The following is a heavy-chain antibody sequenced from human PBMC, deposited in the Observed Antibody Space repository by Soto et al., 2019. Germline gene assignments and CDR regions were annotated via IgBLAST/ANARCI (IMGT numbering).Heavy chain of an antibody. D-gene: IGHD2-15*01. CDR2: INHSGST. CDR3: AGVSSGYCSGGGCSTPDY. V-gene: IGHV4-34*01. J-gene: IGHJ4*02. CDR1: GGSFSGYY. Sequence: QVQLQQWGAGLLKPSETLSLTCAVYGGSFSGYYWSWIRQPPGKGLEWIGEINHSGSTNYNPSLNSRFTIAVETSKNQFTLKLSSVTAADTAVYYCAGVSSGYCSGGGCSTPDYWGQGTLVTVSS.